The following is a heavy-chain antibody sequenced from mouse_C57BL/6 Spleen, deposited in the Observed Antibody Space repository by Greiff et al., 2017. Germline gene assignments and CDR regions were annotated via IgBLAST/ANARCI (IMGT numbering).Heavy chain of an antibody. Sequence: VHVKQSGPELVKPGASVKISCKASGYSFTGYYMNWVKQSPEKSLEWIGEINPSTGGTTYNQKFKAKATLTVDKSSSTAYMQLKSLTSEDSAVYYCARTQDYLYYAMDYWGQGTSVTVSS. CDR3: ARTQDYLYYAMDY. CDR2: INPSTGGT. CDR1: GYSFTGYY. D-gene: IGHD5-5*01. J-gene: IGHJ4*01. V-gene: IGHV1-42*01.